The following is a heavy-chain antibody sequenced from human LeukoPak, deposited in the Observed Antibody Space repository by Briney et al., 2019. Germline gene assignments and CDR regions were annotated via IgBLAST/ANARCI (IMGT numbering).Heavy chain of an antibody. CDR1: GFSLSTTRMC. V-gene: IGHV2-70*11. D-gene: IGHD3-9*01. J-gene: IGHJ4*02. CDR3: ARTMTGAGTPYYFDY. Sequence: SGPALVKPTQTLTLTCAFSGFSLSTTRMCVAWIRQPPGKALEWLARIDRDDDTDYTTSLKSRLTISKDTSKNQVVLTMTNMDPVDTATYYCARTMTGAGTPYYFDYWGQGTLVTVSS. CDR2: IDRDDDT.